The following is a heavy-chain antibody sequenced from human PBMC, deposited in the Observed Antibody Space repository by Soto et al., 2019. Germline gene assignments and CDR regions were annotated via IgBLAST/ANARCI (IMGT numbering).Heavy chain of an antibody. CDR1: GFTFSDFG. J-gene: IGHJ6*02. D-gene: IGHD3-10*01. V-gene: IGHV3-30*18. Sequence: QVRLVESGGGVVQPGGSLRLSCVASGFTFSDFGMHWVRQGPGKGLEWLAVISEDAETDFHADSVKGRFTVSRDNFKETLYLQMNSLTTDDSGVYFCAKAPFRRPYYFYGMDVWVQGTTVIVSS. CDR2: ISEDAETD. CDR3: AKAPFRRPYYFYGMDV.